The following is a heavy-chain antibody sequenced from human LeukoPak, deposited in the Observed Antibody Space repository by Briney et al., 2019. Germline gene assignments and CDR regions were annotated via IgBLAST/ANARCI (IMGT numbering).Heavy chain of an antibody. Sequence: ASVKVSCKASGYTFTGYYMHWVRQAPGQGLEWMGWINPNSGGTNYAQKFQGRVTMTRDTSISTAYMELSRLRSDDTAVYYCARDPATGTLNDPWGQGTLVTVSS. CDR3: ARDPATGTLNDP. CDR1: GYTFTGYY. V-gene: IGHV1-2*02. CDR2: INPNSGGT. J-gene: IGHJ5*02. D-gene: IGHD1-1*01.